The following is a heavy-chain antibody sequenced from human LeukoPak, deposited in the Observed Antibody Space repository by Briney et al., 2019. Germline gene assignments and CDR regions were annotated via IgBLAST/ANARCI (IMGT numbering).Heavy chain of an antibody. J-gene: IGHJ5*02. CDR1: GGSISSYY. CDR2: IYYSGST. D-gene: IGHD3-10*01. V-gene: IGHV4-59*08. Sequence: SETLSLTCTVSGGSISSYYWSWIRQPPGKGLEWIGYIYYSGSTNYNPSLKSRVTISVDTSKNQFSLKLSSVTAADTAVYYCANSMVRGVFRWFDPWGQGTLVTVSS. CDR3: ANSMVRGVFRWFDP.